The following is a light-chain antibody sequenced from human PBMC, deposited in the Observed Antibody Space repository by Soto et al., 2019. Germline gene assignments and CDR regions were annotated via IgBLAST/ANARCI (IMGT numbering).Light chain of an antibody. V-gene: IGKV3-15*01. CDR2: DTS. CDR1: QSVSTY. J-gene: IGKJ2*01. CDR3: QQYNNWPPYT. Sequence: EIVMTQSPATLSVSPGERATLSCRASQSVSTYLAWYQQKPGQAPRLLIYDTSTRADDVPARFSGSGSGTEFTLTIDSLQSEDFAVYYCQQYNNWPPYTFSQGTKLEIK.